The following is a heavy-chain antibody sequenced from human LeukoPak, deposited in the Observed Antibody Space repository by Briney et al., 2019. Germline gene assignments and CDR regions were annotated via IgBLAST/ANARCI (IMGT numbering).Heavy chain of an antibody. CDR1: GFTFSSYW. D-gene: IGHD3-22*01. J-gene: IGHJ4*02. CDR2: IKQDGSEK. Sequence: GGSLRLSCAASGFTFSSYWMSWVRQAPGKGLEWVANIKQDGSEKYYVDSVKGRFTISRDNAKNSLYLQMNSLRAEDTAVYYCARHPYYYDSSGYYSFDYWGQGTLVTVSS. V-gene: IGHV3-7*03. CDR3: ARHPYYYDSSGYYSFDY.